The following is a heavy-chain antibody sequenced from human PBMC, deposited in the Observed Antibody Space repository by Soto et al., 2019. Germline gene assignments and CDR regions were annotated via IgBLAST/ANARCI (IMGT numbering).Heavy chain of an antibody. J-gene: IGHJ4*02. V-gene: IGHV3-23*01. CDR3: AKPPSPYYDFWSGYYFDY. D-gene: IGHD3-3*01. Sequence: GGSLRLSCAASRFTFSSYAMSWVRPAPGKGLEWVSAISGSGGSTYYADSVKGRFTISRDNSKNTLYLQMNSLRAEDTAVYYCAKPPSPYYDFWSGYYFDYWGQGTLVTVSS. CDR1: RFTFSSYA. CDR2: ISGSGGST.